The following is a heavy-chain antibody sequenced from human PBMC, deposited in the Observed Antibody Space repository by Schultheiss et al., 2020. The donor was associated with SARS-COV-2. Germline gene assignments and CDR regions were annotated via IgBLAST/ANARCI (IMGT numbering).Heavy chain of an antibody. D-gene: IGHD5-24*01. Sequence: GGSLRLSCAASGFTFSSYSMNWVRQAPGKGLEWVSSISSSSSYIYYADSVKGRFTISRDNAKNSLYLQMNSLRAEDTAVYYCARAGGDGYNRYYMDVWGKGTTVTVSS. CDR3: ARAGGDGYNRYYMDV. CDR2: ISSSSSYI. CDR1: GFTFSSYS. J-gene: IGHJ6*03. V-gene: IGHV3-21*01.